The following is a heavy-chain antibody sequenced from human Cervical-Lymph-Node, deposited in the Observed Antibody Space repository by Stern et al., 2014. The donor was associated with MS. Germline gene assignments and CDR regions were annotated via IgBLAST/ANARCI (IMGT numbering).Heavy chain of an antibody. Sequence: QVQLVQSGAEVKKPGASVKVSCKASGYNFTSFGISWVRQAPGQGLEWMGWISVYNGNTNSAQKLQGRLTMTTDISSTTADMELTSLRSDDTAVYYCARTGPYMSGWFDDWGQGSLVTVSS. CDR2: ISVYNGNT. CDR1: GYNFTSFG. D-gene: IGHD6-19*01. CDR3: ARTGPYMSGWFDD. J-gene: IGHJ4*02. V-gene: IGHV1-18*01.